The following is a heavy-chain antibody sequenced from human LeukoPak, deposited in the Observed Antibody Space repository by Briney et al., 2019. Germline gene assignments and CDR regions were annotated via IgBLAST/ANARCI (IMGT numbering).Heavy chain of an antibody. J-gene: IGHJ4*02. CDR2: IYLRGSA. D-gene: IGHD4-17*01. Sequence: SGTLSLTCAVSGGSIRIANWWSWVRQPPGKGLEWIGEIYLRGSATYNPSLKSRVTISVDESKNQLSLNLNSVTAADTAVYFCARNGDYSLDYWGPGTLVTVSS. CDR3: ARNGDYSLDY. V-gene: IGHV4-4*02. CDR1: GGSIRIANW.